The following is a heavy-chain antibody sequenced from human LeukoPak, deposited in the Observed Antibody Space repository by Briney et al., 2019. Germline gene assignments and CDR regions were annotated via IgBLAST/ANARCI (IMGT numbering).Heavy chain of an antibody. CDR3: AKGKASGWYIVDY. D-gene: IGHD6-19*01. Sequence: PGGSLRLSCAAPGFTFSSYGMSWVRQAPGKGLEWVSAISGSGGSTYYADSVKGRFTISRDNSKNTLYLQMNSLRAEDTAVYYCAKGKASGWYIVDYWGQGTLVTVSS. V-gene: IGHV3-23*01. CDR1: GFTFSSYG. J-gene: IGHJ4*02. CDR2: ISGSGGST.